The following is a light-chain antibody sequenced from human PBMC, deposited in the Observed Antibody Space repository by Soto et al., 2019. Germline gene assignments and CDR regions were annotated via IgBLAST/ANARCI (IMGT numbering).Light chain of an antibody. V-gene: IGLV1-40*01. CDR2: G. CDR3: QSYDSSLSRRWV. CDR1: SSNIGAGYP. Sequence: QSVLTQPPSVSGAPGQRVTISCTGSSSNIGAGYPVHWYQRLTGTAPKLHVAGNRPSGVPDRFSVSKSGASASLAITGLQAEDEADYYCQSYDSSLSRRWVFGGGTKLTVL. J-gene: IGLJ3*02.